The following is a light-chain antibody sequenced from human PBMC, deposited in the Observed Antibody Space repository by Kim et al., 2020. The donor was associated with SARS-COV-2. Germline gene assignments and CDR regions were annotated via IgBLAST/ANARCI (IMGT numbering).Light chain of an antibody. CDR3: QQYYSQGT. Sequence: AIRMTQSPSSLSASTGDRVTITCRASQGISSYLAWYQQKPGKAPKLLIYAASTLQSGVPSRFSGSGSGTDFTLTISCLQSEDFATYYCQQYYSQGTFGQGTKVEIK. V-gene: IGKV1-8*01. CDR2: AAS. CDR1: QGISSY. J-gene: IGKJ1*01.